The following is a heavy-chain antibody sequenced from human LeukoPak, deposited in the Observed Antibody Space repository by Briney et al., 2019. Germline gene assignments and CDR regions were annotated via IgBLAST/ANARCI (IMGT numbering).Heavy chain of an antibody. CDR1: GGSISSYY. J-gene: IGHJ6*03. CDR2: IYYSGST. V-gene: IGHV4-59*08. Sequence: PSETLSLTCTVSGGSISSYYWSWIRQPPGKGLEWIGYIYYSGSTNYNPSLKSRVTISVDTSKNQFSLKLSSVTAADTAVYYCARVSRGRLDQPYYYYYMDVWGKGTTVTISS. D-gene: IGHD2-2*01. CDR3: ARVSRGRLDQPYYYYYMDV.